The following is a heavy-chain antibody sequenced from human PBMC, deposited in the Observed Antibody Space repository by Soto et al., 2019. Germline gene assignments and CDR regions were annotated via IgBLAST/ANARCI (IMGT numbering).Heavy chain of an antibody. D-gene: IGHD5-18*01. CDR3: ARENRDGYNSFDY. Sequence: GGSLRLSFAASGFTFSSYGMHWVRQAPGKGLEWVAVIWYDGSNKYYADSVKGRFTISRDNSKNTLYLQMNSLRAEDTAVYYCARENRDGYNSFDYWGQGTLVTVSS. J-gene: IGHJ4*02. CDR1: GFTFSSYG. CDR2: IWYDGSNK. V-gene: IGHV3-33*08.